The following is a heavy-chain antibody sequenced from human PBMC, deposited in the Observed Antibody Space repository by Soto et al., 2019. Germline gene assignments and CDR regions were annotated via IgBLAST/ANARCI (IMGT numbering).Heavy chain of an antibody. CDR3: ARDRIAVAGNPEYFQH. D-gene: IGHD6-19*01. J-gene: IGHJ1*01. CDR2: IYSGGST. CDR1: GFTVSSNY. Sequence: EVQLVESGGGLVQPGGSLRLSCAASGFTVSSNYMSWVRQAPGKGLEWVSVIYSGGSTYYADSVKGRFTISRDNSKNTQYLQMNSLRAEDTAVYYCARDRIAVAGNPEYFQHWGQGTLVTVSS. V-gene: IGHV3-66*01.